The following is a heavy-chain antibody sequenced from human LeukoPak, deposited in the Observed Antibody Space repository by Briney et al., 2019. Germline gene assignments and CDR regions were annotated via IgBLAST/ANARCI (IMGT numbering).Heavy chain of an antibody. Sequence: SETLSLTCTVSGGSISSSSFYWGWIRPPPGKGLEWIGSIYYSGSTYYNPSLKSRVTISVDTSKNQFSLKLSSVTAADTAVYYCASFGYSSSWYAFDYWGQGTLVTVSS. CDR1: GGSISSSSFY. CDR2: IYYSGST. V-gene: IGHV4-39*01. CDR3: ASFGYSSSWYAFDY. D-gene: IGHD6-13*01. J-gene: IGHJ4*02.